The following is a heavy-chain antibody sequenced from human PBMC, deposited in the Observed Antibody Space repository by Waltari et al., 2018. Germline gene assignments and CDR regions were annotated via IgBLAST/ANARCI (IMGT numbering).Heavy chain of an antibody. CDR2: ITQSGST. CDR1: GGSFSGYY. V-gene: IGHV4-34*01. CDR3: ARAGDCSGGSCYSGKVDY. Sequence: QVQLQQWGAGLLKPSETLSLTCAVYGGSFSGYYWSWIRQPPGKGLEWIGEITQSGSTNYNPSLKSRVSMSVDTSKNQFSLKLSSVTAADTAVYYCARAGDCSGGSCYSGKVDYWGQGTLVTVSS. J-gene: IGHJ4*02. D-gene: IGHD2-15*01.